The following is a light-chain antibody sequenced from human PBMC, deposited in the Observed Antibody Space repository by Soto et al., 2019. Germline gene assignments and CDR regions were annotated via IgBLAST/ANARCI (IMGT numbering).Light chain of an antibody. CDR1: SSDVGGYNY. J-gene: IGLJ1*01. V-gene: IGLV2-14*01. CDR2: DVS. Sequence: QSALTQPASVSGSPGQAITISCTGTSSDVGGYNYVSWYQQHPGKAPKLMIYDVSNRPSGVSNRFSGSKSGNTASLTISGLQAENEADYYCSSYPSSSKSVFGPGTKLTVL. CDR3: SSYPSSSKSV.